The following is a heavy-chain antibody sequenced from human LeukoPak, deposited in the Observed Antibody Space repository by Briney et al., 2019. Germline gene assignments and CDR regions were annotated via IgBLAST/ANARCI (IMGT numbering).Heavy chain of an antibody. CDR2: ISGSGGST. J-gene: IGHJ4*02. Sequence: GGSLRLSCAASGFTFSSYAMSWVRQAPGKGLEWVSAISGSGGSTYYADSVKGRFTISRGNSKNTLYLQMNSLRAEDTAVYYCAKRDEMRITMIVVVSLDYWGQGTLVTVSS. D-gene: IGHD3-22*01. V-gene: IGHV3-23*01. CDR3: AKRDEMRITMIVVVSLDY. CDR1: GFTFSSYA.